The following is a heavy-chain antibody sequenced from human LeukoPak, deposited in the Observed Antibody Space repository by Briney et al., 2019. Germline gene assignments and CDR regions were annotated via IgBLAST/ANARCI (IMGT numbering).Heavy chain of an antibody. Sequence: PSETLSLTCTVSGGSISSYYWSWIRQPPGKGLEWIGYIYYSGSTNYNPSLKSRVTISVDTSKNQFSLKLSSVTAADTAVYYCARGRVTAILFDYWGQGTLVTVSS. CDR2: IYYSGST. CDR1: GGSISSYY. V-gene: IGHV4-59*01. J-gene: IGHJ4*02. D-gene: IGHD5-18*01. CDR3: ARGRVTAILFDY.